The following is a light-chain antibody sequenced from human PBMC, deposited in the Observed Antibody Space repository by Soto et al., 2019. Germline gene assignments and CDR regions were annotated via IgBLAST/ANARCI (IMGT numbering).Light chain of an antibody. V-gene: IGKV3D-15*01. CDR2: GAS. CDR3: QHYNNWPRT. CDR1: QSFSSN. Sequence: EIVLTQSPATLSVSPGERATLSCRASQSFSSNLAWYQQKPGQAPRLVIYGASTRATGIPARFSGSGSGTEFTLTISSLQFEDFAVYYCQHYNNWPRTFGQGTKLEIK. J-gene: IGKJ2*01.